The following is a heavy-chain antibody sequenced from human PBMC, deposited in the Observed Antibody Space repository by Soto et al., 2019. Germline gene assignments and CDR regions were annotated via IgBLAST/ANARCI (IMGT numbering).Heavy chain of an antibody. CDR3: ARLSRGSGHYYDGY. V-gene: IGHV4-59*12. CDR1: GGSISDYY. CDR2: VNDRWGS. Sequence: SSETLSLTCTVSGGSISDYYWAWIRLPPGKGLEWIGYVNDRWGSHYNPSLKSRVAISLDTSKSQFSLKLSSVTAADTAVYYCARLSRGSGHYYDGYWGQGTLVTVSS. D-gene: IGHD3-22*01. J-gene: IGHJ4*02.